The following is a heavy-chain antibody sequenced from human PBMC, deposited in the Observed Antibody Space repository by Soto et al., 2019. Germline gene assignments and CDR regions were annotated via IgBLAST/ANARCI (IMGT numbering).Heavy chain of an antibody. J-gene: IGHJ4*02. D-gene: IGHD6-13*01. Sequence: EVQLLESGGGLVQPGGSLRLSCAASGFTFSSYAMNWVRQAPGKGLEWVSVISGSGGSTYYTDSVKGRFTISRDNSKNTLYLQINSLRAEDTAVYYCARRSSSWYFDCWGQGPLVTVSS. V-gene: IGHV3-23*01. CDR1: GFTFSSYA. CDR3: ARRSSSWYFDC. CDR2: ISGSGGST.